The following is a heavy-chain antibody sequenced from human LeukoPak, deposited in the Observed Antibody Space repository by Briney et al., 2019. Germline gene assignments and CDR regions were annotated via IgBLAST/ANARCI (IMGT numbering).Heavy chain of an antibody. CDR3: ARAGQGYCSSASCFLSLDY. D-gene: IGHD2-2*01. CDR2: IFYTGNT. Sequence: PSETLSLTCTVSGGSIASSSNYWVWIRQPPGKGLEWIGNIFYTGNTYYNPSLKSRVTISVDTSNNRFSLNLASVTAADTAVYYCARAGQGYCSSASCFLSLDYWGQGTLVTVSS. CDR1: GGSIASSSNY. J-gene: IGHJ4*02. V-gene: IGHV4-39*07.